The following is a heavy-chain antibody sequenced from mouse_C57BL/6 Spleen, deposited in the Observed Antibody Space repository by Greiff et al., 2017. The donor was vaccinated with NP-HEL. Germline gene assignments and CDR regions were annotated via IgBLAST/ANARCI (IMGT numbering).Heavy chain of an antibody. V-gene: IGHV5-16*01. J-gene: IGHJ1*03. D-gene: IGHD6-1*01. CDR1: GFTFSDYY. Sequence: EVKLVESGGGLVQPGSSMKLSCTASGFTFSDYYMAWVSQVPEKGLEWVANIIYDGNTTYYLDSLKSRFIISRDNAKNILSLQMSSLKSEDTATYYCARASYGYFDVWGTGTTVTVSS. CDR2: IIYDGNTT. CDR3: ARASYGYFDV.